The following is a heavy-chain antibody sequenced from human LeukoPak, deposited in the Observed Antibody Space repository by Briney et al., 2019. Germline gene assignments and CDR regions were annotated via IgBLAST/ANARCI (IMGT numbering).Heavy chain of an antibody. CDR3: ARSAPPDYWFDP. Sequence: PSETLSLTCTVSGGSISSYYWSWIRQPPGKGLEWIGYFYYSGSTNYNPSLKSRVTISVDPSKNQFSLKLSSVTAADTAVYYCARSAPPDYWFDPWGQGTLVTVSS. D-gene: IGHD2-21*01. CDR2: FYYSGST. J-gene: IGHJ5*02. V-gene: IGHV4-59*01. CDR1: GGSISSYY.